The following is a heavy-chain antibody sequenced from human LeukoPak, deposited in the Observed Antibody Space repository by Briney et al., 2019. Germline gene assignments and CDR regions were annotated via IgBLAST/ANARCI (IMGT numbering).Heavy chain of an antibody. CDR3: ARDKRGDGYNYPSFDY. V-gene: IGHV4-34*01. D-gene: IGHD5-24*01. CDR1: GGSFSGYY. J-gene: IGHJ4*02. CDR2: INHSGST. Sequence: PSETLSLTCAVYGGSFSGYYWSWIRQPPGKGLEWIGEINHSGSTNYNPSLKSRVTISVDTSKNQFSLKLSSVTAADTAVYYCARDKRGDGYNYPSFDYWGQGTLVTVSS.